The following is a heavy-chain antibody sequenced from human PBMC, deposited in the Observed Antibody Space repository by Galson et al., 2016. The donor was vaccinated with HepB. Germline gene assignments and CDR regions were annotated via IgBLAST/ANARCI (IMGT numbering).Heavy chain of an antibody. J-gene: IGHJ5*02. CDR1: GFTFSAFP. Sequence: SLRLSCAASGFTFSAFPLHWVRQAPGKGLEWVALISYDGKTKSYAASVTGRFDISRDDSVNTLYLEMNTLRTEDTAVYYCARGGSELRFLNRLDPWGQGTLVSVSS. CDR2: ISYDGKTK. CDR3: ARGGSELRFLNRLDP. D-gene: IGHD3-3*01. V-gene: IGHV3-30*09.